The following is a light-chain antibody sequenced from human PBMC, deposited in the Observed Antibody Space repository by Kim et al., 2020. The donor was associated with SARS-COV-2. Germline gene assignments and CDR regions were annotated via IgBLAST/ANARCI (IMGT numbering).Light chain of an antibody. Sequence: AAVGDRVTITCRASQSISSYLNWYQQKPGKAPKLLIYAASSLQSGVPSRFSGSGSGTDFTLSISSLQPEDFATYYCQQSYSTKLTFGGGTKVDIK. CDR1: QSISSY. V-gene: IGKV1-39*01. J-gene: IGKJ4*01. CDR3: QQSYSTKLT. CDR2: AAS.